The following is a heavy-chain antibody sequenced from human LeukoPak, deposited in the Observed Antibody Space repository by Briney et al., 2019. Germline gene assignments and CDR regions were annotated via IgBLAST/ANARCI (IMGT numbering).Heavy chain of an antibody. D-gene: IGHD2-15*01. CDR2: IYYSGST. CDR1: GGSISSGGYY. Sequence: SQTLSLTCTVSGGSISSGGYYWTWIRQHPGKGLEWIGYIYYSGSTYYNPSLKSRVTISVDTSKNQFSLRLSSVTASDTAVYYCALGYCGGGSCYAREYFQHWGQGTLVTVSS. CDR3: ALGYCGGGSCYAREYFQH. V-gene: IGHV4-31*03. J-gene: IGHJ1*01.